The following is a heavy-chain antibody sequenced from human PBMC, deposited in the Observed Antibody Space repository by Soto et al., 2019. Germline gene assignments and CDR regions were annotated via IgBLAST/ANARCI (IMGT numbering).Heavy chain of an antibody. CDR1: GGSISSGGYS. J-gene: IGHJ4*02. CDR2: IYHSGST. V-gene: IGHV4-30-2*01. D-gene: IGHD6-13*01. Sequence: QLQLQESGSGLVKPSQTLSLTCAVSGGSISSGGYSWSWIRQPPGKGLEWIGYIYHSGSTYYNPSLKSRVTISVDTSKNQFSLKLSSVTAADTAVYYCARAASGAAAGRVNDYWGQGTLVTVSS. CDR3: ARAASGAAAGRVNDY.